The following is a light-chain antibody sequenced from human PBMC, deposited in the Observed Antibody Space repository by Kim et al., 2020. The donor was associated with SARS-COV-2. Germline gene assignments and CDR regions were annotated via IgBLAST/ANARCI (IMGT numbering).Light chain of an antibody. CDR1: QGISRY. CDR2: AAS. Sequence: AIRITQSPSALAASTGDRVTITCRASQGISRYLAWYQQKPGKAPKLLIYAASTLQSRVPSRFSGSGSGTDFTLTISCLQSEDFAAYYCQQYYSYPRTFGQGTKVDIK. V-gene: IGKV1-8*01. J-gene: IGKJ1*01. CDR3: QQYYSYPRT.